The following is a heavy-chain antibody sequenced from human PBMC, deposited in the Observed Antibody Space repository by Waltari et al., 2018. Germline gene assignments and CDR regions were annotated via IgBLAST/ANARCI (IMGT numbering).Heavy chain of an antibody. CDR1: GFTFSSYW. CDR3: ARLLWFGELYYFDY. Sequence: EVQLVESGGGLVQPGGSLRLSCAASGFTFSSYWMSWVRQAPGNGLEWVANIKQDGSEKYYVDSVKGRFTISRDNAKNSLYLQMNSLRAEDTAVYYCARLLWFGELYYFDYWGQGTLVTVSS. V-gene: IGHV3-7*01. CDR2: IKQDGSEK. D-gene: IGHD3-10*01. J-gene: IGHJ4*02.